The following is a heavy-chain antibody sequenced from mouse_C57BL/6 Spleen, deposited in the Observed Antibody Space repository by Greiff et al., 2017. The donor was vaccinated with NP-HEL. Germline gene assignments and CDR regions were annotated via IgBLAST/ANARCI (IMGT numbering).Heavy chain of an antibody. D-gene: IGHD2-5*01. CDR2: IDPSDSET. Sequence: QVQLQQPGAELVRPGSSVKLSCKASGYTFTSYWMHWVKQRPIQGLEWIGNIDPSDSETHYNQKFKDKATLTVDKSSSTAYMQLSSLTSEDSAVDYCARSYSNYVFMDYWGQGTSVTVSS. J-gene: IGHJ4*01. CDR3: ARSYSNYVFMDY. V-gene: IGHV1-52*01. CDR1: GYTFTSYW.